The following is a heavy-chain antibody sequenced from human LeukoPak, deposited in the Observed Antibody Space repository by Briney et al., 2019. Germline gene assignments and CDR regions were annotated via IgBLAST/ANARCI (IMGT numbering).Heavy chain of an antibody. CDR1: GFTFSDYY. V-gene: IGHV4-38-2*01. Sequence: GSLRLSCAASGFTFSDYYMSWIRQAPGKGLEWIGSIFRTGSTYYSASLKSRVSISVDTSKNHIALKLTSVTAADTAVYFCARRVGFYGSGSLNYFDPWGQGILVSVS. D-gene: IGHD3-10*01. CDR2: IFRTGST. J-gene: IGHJ5*01. CDR3: ARRVGFYGSGSLNYFDP.